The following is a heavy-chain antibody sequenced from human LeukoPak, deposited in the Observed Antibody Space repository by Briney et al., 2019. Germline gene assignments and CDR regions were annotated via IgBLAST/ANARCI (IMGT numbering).Heavy chain of an antibody. Sequence: PSETLSLTCTVSGGSISSDNYYWPWIRQPAGKGLEWIGRVYTGGSANYNPSLKSRVTMSVDTSKNQFSLKLNSVTAADTALYYCAREEYFDGSGYYFRYFDSWGQGILVTVSS. CDR2: VYTGGSA. V-gene: IGHV4-61*02. J-gene: IGHJ4*02. CDR3: AREEYFDGSGYYFRYFDS. CDR1: GGSISSDNYY. D-gene: IGHD3-22*01.